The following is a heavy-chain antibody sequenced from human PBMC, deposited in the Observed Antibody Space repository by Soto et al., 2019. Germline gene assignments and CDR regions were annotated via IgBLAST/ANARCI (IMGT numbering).Heavy chain of an antibody. Sequence: SQTLSLNCAISGDSVSSNSAAWNWIRQSPSRGLEWLGRTYYRSKWYNDYAVSVKSRITINPDTSKNQFSLQLNSVTPEDTAVYYCARDPGSSIYYYYYGMDVWGQGTTVTVSS. J-gene: IGHJ6*02. V-gene: IGHV6-1*01. CDR1: GDSVSSNSAA. D-gene: IGHD1-26*01. CDR2: TYYRSKWYN. CDR3: ARDPGSSIYYYYYGMDV.